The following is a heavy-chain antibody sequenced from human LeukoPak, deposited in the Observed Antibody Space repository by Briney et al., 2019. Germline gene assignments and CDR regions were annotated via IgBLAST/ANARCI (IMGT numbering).Heavy chain of an antibody. CDR3: AREAATVFDY. CDR2: ISAYNDNT. J-gene: IGHJ4*02. CDR1: GYTFISYG. Sequence: ASVKVSCKASGYTFISYGITWVRQAPGQGLEWMGWISAYNDNTKYAQKVQGRVTLTTDTSTNTGYMELRSLRYGDTAVYYCAREAATVFDYWGQGTLVTASS. V-gene: IGHV1-18*01. D-gene: IGHD5-18*01.